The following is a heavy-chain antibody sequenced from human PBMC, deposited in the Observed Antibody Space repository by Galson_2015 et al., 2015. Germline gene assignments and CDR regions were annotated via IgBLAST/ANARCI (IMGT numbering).Heavy chain of an antibody. J-gene: IGHJ4*02. V-gene: IGHV4-39*01. Sequence: SETLSLTCTASGGSISTNRYYWGWIRQPPGKGLEWIGSIYYSGTTYYNPSLESRVTISVDTTKNQFSLRLTSVTAADTAVYFCVRHSVTTVSTYFDYWGRGSLVTVSS. D-gene: IGHD4-17*01. CDR2: IYYSGTT. CDR1: GGSISTNRYY. CDR3: VRHSVTTVSTYFDY.